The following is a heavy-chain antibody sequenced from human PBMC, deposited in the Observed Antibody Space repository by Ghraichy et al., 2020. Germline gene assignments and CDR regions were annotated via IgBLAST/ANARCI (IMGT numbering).Heavy chain of an antibody. Sequence: GGSLRLSCGDTRLIVKNDGMRWVRQAPGKGLGWEANINGDEKEKNYVDSVKGRFTISRDNANNLLHLQMSSLREEDTAVYYCARDGHNFAEGAYWGQGTLATV. CDR2: INGDEKEK. CDR3: ARDGHNFAEGAY. V-gene: IGHV3-7*03. J-gene: IGHJ4*02. D-gene: IGHD1-1*01. CDR1: RLIVKNDG.